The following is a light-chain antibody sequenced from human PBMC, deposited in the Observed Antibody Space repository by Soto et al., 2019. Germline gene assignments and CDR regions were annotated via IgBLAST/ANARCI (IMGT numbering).Light chain of an antibody. CDR1: SSDVGGYNY. V-gene: IGLV2-8*01. CDR2: EVS. Sequence: QSALTQPPSASGSPGQSVTISCTGTSSDVGGYNYVSWYQQHPGKAPKLMIYEVSKRPSGVPDRFSGSKSGNTASLTVSGLQAGDEADYYCSSYTGSNNFGVFGTGTKLTVL. J-gene: IGLJ1*01. CDR3: SSYTGSNNFGV.